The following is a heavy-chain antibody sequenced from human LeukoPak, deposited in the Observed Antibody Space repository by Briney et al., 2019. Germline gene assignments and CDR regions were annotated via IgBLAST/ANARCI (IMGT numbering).Heavy chain of an antibody. CDR1: GVTFSSYA. Sequence: GGSLRLSCAASGVTFSSYAMTWVRQAPGKGLEWVSGISGSGGTTYYADSVKGRFTISRDNSKNTLCLQMNSLRAEDTAVYYCAKNYGDSYFDYWGQGTLVTVSS. D-gene: IGHD4-17*01. V-gene: IGHV3-23*01. CDR2: ISGSGGTT. J-gene: IGHJ4*02. CDR3: AKNYGDSYFDY.